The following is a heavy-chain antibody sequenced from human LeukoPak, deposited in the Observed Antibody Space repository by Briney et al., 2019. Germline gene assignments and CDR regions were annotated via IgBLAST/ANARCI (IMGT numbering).Heavy chain of an antibody. CDR3: ARVPSDY. CDR1: GFTFSSYA. CDR2: IIASVGST. Sequence: AGRSLRLSCAASGFTFSSYAMSWVRQAPGKGLECVSAIIASVGSTYYADSVKGRFTISRDNAKNSLYLQMNNLSAEETAVYYCARVPSDYWGQGTLVTVSS. J-gene: IGHJ4*02. V-gene: IGHV3-23*01.